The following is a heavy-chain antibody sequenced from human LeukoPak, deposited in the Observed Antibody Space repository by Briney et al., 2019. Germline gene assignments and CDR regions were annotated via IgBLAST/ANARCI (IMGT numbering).Heavy chain of an antibody. V-gene: IGHV3-33*01. D-gene: IGHD5-24*01. Sequence: GGSLRLSCAASGFTFRSYGMHWVRQAPGKGLEWVAVIWYDGSNKYYADSVKGRFTISRDNSKNTLYLQMNSLRAEDTAVYYCARDRGYNSLGYWGQGTLVTVSS. CDR3: ARDRGYNSLGY. CDR2: IWYDGSNK. CDR1: GFTFRSYG. J-gene: IGHJ4*02.